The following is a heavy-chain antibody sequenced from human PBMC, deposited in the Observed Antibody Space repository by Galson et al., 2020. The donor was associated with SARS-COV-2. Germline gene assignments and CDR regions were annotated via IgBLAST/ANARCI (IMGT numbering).Heavy chain of an antibody. Sequence: PGGSLRLSCAASGFTFSSYEMNWVRQAPGKGLEWVSYISSSRSTIYYADSVKGQFTISRDNAKNSLYLQMNSLRAEDTAVYYCARDFPYNWNLSPYFDYWGQGTLVTVSS. V-gene: IGHV3-48*03. CDR2: ISSSRSTI. D-gene: IGHD1-20*01. CDR3: ARDFPYNWNLSPYFDY. CDR1: GFTFSSYE. J-gene: IGHJ4*02.